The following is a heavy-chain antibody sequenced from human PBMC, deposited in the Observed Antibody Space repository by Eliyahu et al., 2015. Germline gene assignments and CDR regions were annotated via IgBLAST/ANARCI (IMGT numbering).Heavy chain of an antibody. CDR2: IIPVFGTA. V-gene: IGHV1-69*01. D-gene: IGHD6-19*01. Sequence: QVQLVQSGAEVKRPGSSVKVSCKASGXXFTSYTISWVRQAPGQGLEWLGGIIPVFGTAKYAQKFQGRVTITADESTNTGYMELSSLRSEDTAIYYCALEGGSSGPRWYPWGQGTLVTVSS. CDR1: GXXFTSYT. CDR3: ALEGGSSGPRWYP. J-gene: IGHJ5*02.